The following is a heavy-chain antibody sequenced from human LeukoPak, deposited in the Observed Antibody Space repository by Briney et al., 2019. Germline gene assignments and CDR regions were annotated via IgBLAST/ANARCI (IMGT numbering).Heavy chain of an antibody. J-gene: IGHJ4*02. CDR2: FYPEDVET. Sequence: ASVKVSCKVSGNTFTDLSMNWVRQAPGKGLEWMGGFYPEDVETTYAQKSQGRVTMTEDTSTATAYMDLSSLRPDDTAVYYCATDFFRGRQFDYWGQGTLVTASS. V-gene: IGHV1-24*01. CDR1: GNTFTDLS. D-gene: IGHD2/OR15-2a*01. CDR3: ATDFFRGRQFDY.